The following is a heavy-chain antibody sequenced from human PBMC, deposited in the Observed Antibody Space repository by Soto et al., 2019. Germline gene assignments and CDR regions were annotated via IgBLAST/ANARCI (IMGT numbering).Heavy chain of an antibody. V-gene: IGHV3-30*04. CDR1: GFTFSSYA. CDR3: ARGRWAFDI. J-gene: IGHJ3*02. Sequence: GGSLRLSCAASGFTFSSYAMHWVRQAPGKGLEWVAVISYDGSNKYYADSVKGRFTISRDNSKNTLYLQMNSLRAEDTAGYYCARGRWAFDIWGQGTMVTVSS. D-gene: IGHD3-10*01. CDR2: ISYDGSNK.